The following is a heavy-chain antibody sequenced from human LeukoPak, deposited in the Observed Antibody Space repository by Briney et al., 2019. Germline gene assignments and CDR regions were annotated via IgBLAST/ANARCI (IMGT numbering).Heavy chain of an antibody. D-gene: IGHD3-10*01. J-gene: IGHJ4*02. Sequence: ASVEVSXKASGYTFTSYDINWVRQATGQGLEWMGWMNPNSANTGYAQKFQGRVTMTRNTSISTAYMELSSLRSEDTAVYYCARGLRGSMVRGVIKRPYYFDYWGQGTLVTVSS. CDR3: ARGLRGSMVRGVIKRPYYFDY. V-gene: IGHV1-8*01. CDR2: MNPNSANT. CDR1: GYTFTSYD.